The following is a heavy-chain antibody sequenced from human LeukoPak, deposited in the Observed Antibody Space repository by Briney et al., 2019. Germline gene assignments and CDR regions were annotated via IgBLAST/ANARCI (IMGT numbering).Heavy chain of an antibody. D-gene: IGHD5-18*01. CDR2: ISGSGGST. CDR3: AKARGYSYGED. V-gene: IGHV3-23*01. J-gene: IGHJ4*02. CDR1: GFTFSSYA. Sequence: GGSLRLSCAASGFTFSSYAMSWVRQAPGKGLEWVSAISGSGGSTYYADSVKGRFTVSRDNSKNTLYLQMNSLRAEDTAVYYCAKARGYSYGEDWGQGTLVTVSS.